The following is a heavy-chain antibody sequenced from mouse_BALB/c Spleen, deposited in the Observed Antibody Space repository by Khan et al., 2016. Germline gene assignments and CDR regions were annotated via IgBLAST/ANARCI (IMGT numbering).Heavy chain of an antibody. Sequence: QVQLKQSGPGLVQPSQSLSITCTVSGFSLISYAVHWVRQSPGKGLEWLGVIWSGGSTDYNAAFISRLSISKDNSKRQVFFKMNSLPPDDTAIYYCARDDFYFDYWGQGTTLTVSS. CDR2: IWSGGST. D-gene: IGHD2-13*01. CDR3: ARDDFYFDY. J-gene: IGHJ2*01. V-gene: IGHV2-4-1*01. CDR1: GFSLISYA.